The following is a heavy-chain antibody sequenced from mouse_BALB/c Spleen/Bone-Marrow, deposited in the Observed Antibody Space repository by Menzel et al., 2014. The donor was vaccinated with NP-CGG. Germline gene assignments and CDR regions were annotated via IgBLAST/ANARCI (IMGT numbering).Heavy chain of an antibody. Sequence: EVKVVDSGGGLVQPGGSLKLSCAASGFDFSRYWMSWVRQAPGKGLEWIGEINPDSSTINYTPSLKDKFIISRDNAKNTLYLQMSKVRSEDTALYYCARMHYYGYVAYWGQWTLVTVSA. J-gene: IGHJ3*01. CDR3: ARMHYYGYVAY. D-gene: IGHD1-2*01. CDR2: INPDSSTI. V-gene: IGHV4-1*02. CDR1: GFDFSRYW.